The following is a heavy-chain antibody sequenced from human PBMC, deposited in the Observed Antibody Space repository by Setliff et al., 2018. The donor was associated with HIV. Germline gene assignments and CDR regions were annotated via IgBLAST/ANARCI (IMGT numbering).Heavy chain of an antibody. J-gene: IGHJ4*02. V-gene: IGHV3-33*06. CDR1: GFTFSSKG. Sequence: GGSLRLSCAASGFTFSSKGMHWVRQAPGKGLEWVAIIWYDGSNKYYADSVKGRFTISRDNSKKMLFLQMNSLRAEDTAVYYCAKAPLTIVATGGEDCWGQGTLVTVSS. CDR2: IWYDGSNK. CDR3: AKAPLTIVATGGEDC. D-gene: IGHD6-13*01.